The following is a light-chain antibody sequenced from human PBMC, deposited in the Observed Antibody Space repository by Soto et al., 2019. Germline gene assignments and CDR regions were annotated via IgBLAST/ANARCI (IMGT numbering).Light chain of an antibody. J-gene: IGKJ2*01. V-gene: IGKV3-15*01. CDR1: QSVASN. Sequence: ETVMTPSPATLSVSPGERATLSCRASQSVASNLAWYQQKPGQAPKLLIYDISTRATGVPDRFIGRGSGTGFTLTISSVQSEDFAFYFCQQYNSWPYTFGQGTKLEIK. CDR3: QQYNSWPYT. CDR2: DIS.